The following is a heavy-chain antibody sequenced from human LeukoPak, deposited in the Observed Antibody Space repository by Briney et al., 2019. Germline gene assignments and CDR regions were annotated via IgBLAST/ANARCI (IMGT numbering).Heavy chain of an antibody. CDR2: INPNSDT. D-gene: IGHD4-23*01. CDR3: ARDRGGNSFDF. CDR1: GYTFTDSY. J-gene: IGHJ4*02. V-gene: IGHV1-2*02. Sequence: ASVKVSCKASGYTFTDSYMHWMRQAPGQGLECMGWINPNSDTNYAQKFQGRVTMTRDTSISTADMELNSLRSDDTGVYYCARDRGGNSFDFWGQGTLVTVSS.